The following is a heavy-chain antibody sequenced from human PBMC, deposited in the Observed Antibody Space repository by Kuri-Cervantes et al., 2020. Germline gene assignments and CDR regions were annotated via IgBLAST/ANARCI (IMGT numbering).Heavy chain of an antibody. CDR2: VNSDGKNT. V-gene: IGHV3-74*01. CDR1: GFTFSNYW. J-gene: IGHJ4*02. D-gene: IGHD5-12*01. Sequence: GESLKISCAASGFTFSNYWMHWVRQAPGKGLVWVSRVNSDGKNTGYADSVKGRFTISRDNSKNTLYLQMNSLRAEDTAVYYCAKAQDIVATIIDYWGQGTLVTVSS. CDR3: AKAQDIVATIIDY.